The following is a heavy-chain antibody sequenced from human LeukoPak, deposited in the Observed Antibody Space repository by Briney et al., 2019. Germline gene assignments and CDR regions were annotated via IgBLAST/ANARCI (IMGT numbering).Heavy chain of an antibody. V-gene: IGHV7-4-1*02. D-gene: IGHD2-15*01. CDR1: GYTFTSYA. CDR3: ARSSPGNGGSRTFDY. Sequence: ASVRVSCKASGYTFTSYAMNWVRQAPGQGLEWMGWINTNTGNPTYAQGFTGRFVFSVDTSVSTAYLQISSLKAEDTAVYYCARSSPGNGGSRTFDYWGQGTLVTVSS. J-gene: IGHJ4*02. CDR2: INTNTGNP.